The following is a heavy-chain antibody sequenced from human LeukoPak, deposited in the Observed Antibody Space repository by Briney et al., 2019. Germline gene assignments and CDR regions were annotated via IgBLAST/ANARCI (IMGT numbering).Heavy chain of an antibody. D-gene: IGHD2-21*01. V-gene: IGHV4-39*01. CDR1: GGSISSSSYY. CDR3: ARTIVGPGTSYFDQ. CDR2: MNHRGTH. J-gene: IGHJ4*02. Sequence: SETLSLTCTVSGGSISSSSYYWNGIRQPPGKGLEWLGEMNHRGTHEYNPSLKSRVTMSVDTSKNEFSLRLTSVTAADTAVYYCARTIVGPGTSYFDQWGQGTLVTVSS.